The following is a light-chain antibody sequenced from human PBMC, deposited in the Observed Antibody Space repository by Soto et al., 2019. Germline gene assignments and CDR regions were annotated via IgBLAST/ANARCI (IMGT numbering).Light chain of an antibody. J-gene: IGKJ1*01. CDR3: QQYNNWPPWT. V-gene: IGKV3-15*01. CDR1: QSVSSN. CDR2: GAS. Sequence: EIVMTQSPATLSVSPGERATLSCRASQSVSSNLAWYQQKPGQAPRLLIYGASTRATGIPCRFSGSGSGTDFTLTISSLQSEDFAVYYCQQYNNWPPWTFGQGTKVEIK.